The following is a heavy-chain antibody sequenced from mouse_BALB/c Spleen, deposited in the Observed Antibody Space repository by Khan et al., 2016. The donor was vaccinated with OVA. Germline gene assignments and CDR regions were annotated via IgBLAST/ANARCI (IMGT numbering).Heavy chain of an antibody. CDR1: GFTFSSYG. J-gene: IGHJ2*01. CDR2: ISGDSSTI. Sequence: EVELVESGGGLVQPGGSRKLSCAASGFTFSSYGMHWVRQAPEKGLEWVAYISGDSSTIYYADTVKGRFTISRDNPKNTLFLQMTSLMSEDTAMYYCATSYYYGYDFDYWGPGTTLTVSS. CDR3: ATSYYYGYDFDY. D-gene: IGHD1-1*01. V-gene: IGHV5-17*02.